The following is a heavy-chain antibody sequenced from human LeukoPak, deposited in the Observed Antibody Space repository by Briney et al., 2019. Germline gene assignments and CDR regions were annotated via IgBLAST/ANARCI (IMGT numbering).Heavy chain of an antibody. V-gene: IGHV4-34*01. CDR2: INRSGST. D-gene: IGHD3-10*01. Sequence: SETLSLTCAVYGGSFSGYFWSWIRQPPGKGLEWIGEINRSGSTTYNPSLKSRVTISVDTSKNPFSLKLNSVTAADTAVYYCARFGTYWGQGILVTVSS. CDR3: ARFGTY. J-gene: IGHJ4*02. CDR1: GGSFSGYF.